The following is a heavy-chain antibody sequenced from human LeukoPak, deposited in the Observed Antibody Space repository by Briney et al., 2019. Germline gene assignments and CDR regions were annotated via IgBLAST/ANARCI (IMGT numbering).Heavy chain of an antibody. CDR1: GGSISSGDYY. J-gene: IGHJ6*02. D-gene: IGHD6-13*01. Sequence: PSETLSLTCTVSGGSISSGDYYWSWIRQPPGKGLEWIGNIYYSGSTYYNPSLKSRVTISVDTSKNQFSLKLSSVTAADTAVYYCARKTLRQQLAPFYYYYGMDVWGQGTTVTVSS. CDR3: ARKTLRQQLAPFYYYYGMDV. CDR2: IYYSGST. V-gene: IGHV4-30-4*01.